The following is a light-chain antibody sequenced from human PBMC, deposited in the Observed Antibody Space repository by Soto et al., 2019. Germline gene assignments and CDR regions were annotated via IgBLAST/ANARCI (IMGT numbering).Light chain of an antibody. CDR1: QSINRY. V-gene: IGKV1-39*01. J-gene: IGKJ1*01. Sequence: DIPMTQSPSSLSASVGDRVTITCRASQSINRYLNWYQQKLGKAPRLLIYAASSLQSGVPSRFTGSGSGTDFTLTISSLQPEDFATYYCQQSYSTPPTFGQGTKVEIK. CDR2: AAS. CDR3: QQSYSTPPT.